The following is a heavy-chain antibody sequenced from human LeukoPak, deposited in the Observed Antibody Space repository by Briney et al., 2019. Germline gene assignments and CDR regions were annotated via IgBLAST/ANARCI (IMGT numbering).Heavy chain of an antibody. CDR2: INHSGST. Sequence: SQTLSLTCAVSGGSISSGGYYWSWIRQPPRKGLEWIGEINHSGSTNYNPSLKSRVTISVDTSKNQFSLKLSSVTAADTAVYYCARETVGLLWFGEPHPYGMDVWGQGTTVTVSS. D-gene: IGHD3-10*01. J-gene: IGHJ6*02. CDR3: ARETVGLLWFGEPHPYGMDV. V-gene: IGHV4-30-2*01. CDR1: GGSISSGGYY.